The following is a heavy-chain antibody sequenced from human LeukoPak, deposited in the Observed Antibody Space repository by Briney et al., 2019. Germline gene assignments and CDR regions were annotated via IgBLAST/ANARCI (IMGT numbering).Heavy chain of an antibody. J-gene: IGHJ5*02. CDR1: GFTFSSYS. CDR3: ARDKTSFTIGHAFDP. V-gene: IGHV3-21*01. CDR2: ISSSSSYI. D-gene: IGHD3-3*01. Sequence: GGSLRLSCAASGFTFSSYSMNWVRQAPGEGLEWVSSISSSSSYIYYADSVKGRFTISRDNAKNSLYLQMNSLRAEDTAVYYCARDKTSFTIGHAFDPWGQGTLVTVSS.